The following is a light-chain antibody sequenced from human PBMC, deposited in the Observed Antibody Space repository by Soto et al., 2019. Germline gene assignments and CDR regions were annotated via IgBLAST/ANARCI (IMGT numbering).Light chain of an antibody. J-gene: IGKJ1*01. CDR1: QSVTSNY. CDR2: GAS. CDR3: QQYGSSPGT. V-gene: IGKV3-20*01. Sequence: EVVLTQSPGTLSSSPGERATLSCRASQSVTSNYLAWYQQKRGQAPRLLIWGASIRATDLPDRFSGGGSGTDFTLTISRLEAEDSAEYYCQQYGSSPGTFGQGTKVEIK.